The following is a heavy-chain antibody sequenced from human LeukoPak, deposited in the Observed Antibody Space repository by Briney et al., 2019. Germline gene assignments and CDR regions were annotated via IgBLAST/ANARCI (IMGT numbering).Heavy chain of an antibody. CDR2: IIPIFGIA. Sequence: SVKVSCKASGGTFSSYAISWVRQAPGQGLEWMGRIIPIFGIANYAQKFQGRVTITADKSTSTAYMELSSLRSEDTAVYYCARGTDSSGFDYWGQGTLVTVSS. CDR1: GGTFSSYA. J-gene: IGHJ4*02. V-gene: IGHV1-69*04. CDR3: ARGTDSSGFDY. D-gene: IGHD3-22*01.